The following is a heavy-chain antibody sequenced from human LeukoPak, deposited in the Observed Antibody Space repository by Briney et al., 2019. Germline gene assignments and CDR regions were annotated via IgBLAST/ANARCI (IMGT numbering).Heavy chain of an antibody. Sequence: ASVKVSCKASGYTFTSYDINWVRQGTGQGLGWMGGMNPNSGNTGYAQKFQGRVTMTRNTSISTAYMELSSLRSEDTAVYYCARGPLELWFGELLRRWLDYWGQGTLVTVSS. CDR2: MNPNSGNT. V-gene: IGHV1-8*01. J-gene: IGHJ4*02. D-gene: IGHD3-10*01. CDR1: GYTFTSYD. CDR3: ARGPLELWFGELLRRWLDY.